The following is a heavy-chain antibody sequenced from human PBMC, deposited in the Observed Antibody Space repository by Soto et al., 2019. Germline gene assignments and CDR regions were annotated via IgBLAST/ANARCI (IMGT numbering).Heavy chain of an antibody. CDR3: ARGVVVAAIRYYYYGMDV. Sequence: SVKVSCKASGGTFSSYAISWVRQAPGQGLEWMGGIIPIFGTANYAQKFQGRVTITADESTSTAYMGLSSLRSEDTAVYYCARGVVVAAIRYYYYGMDVWGQGTTVTVS. D-gene: IGHD2-15*01. V-gene: IGHV1-69*13. J-gene: IGHJ6*02. CDR1: GGTFSSYA. CDR2: IIPIFGTA.